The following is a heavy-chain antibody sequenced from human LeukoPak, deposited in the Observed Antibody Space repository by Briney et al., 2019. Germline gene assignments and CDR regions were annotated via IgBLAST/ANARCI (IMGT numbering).Heavy chain of an antibody. J-gene: IGHJ4*02. CDR2: INPNSGGT. V-gene: IGHV1-2*02. CDR3: ARDPGANYFDY. D-gene: IGHD7-27*01. Sequence: GASVKVSCKASGHTFTSYYIHWVRQAPGQGLEWMGWINPNSGGTKYAQKFQGRVTMTRDTSISTAYMELSRLKSDDTAVYYCARDPGANYFDYWGQGTLVTVSS. CDR1: GHTFTSYY.